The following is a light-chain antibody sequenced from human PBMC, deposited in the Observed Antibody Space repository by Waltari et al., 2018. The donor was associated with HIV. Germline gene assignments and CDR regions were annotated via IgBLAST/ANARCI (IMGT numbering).Light chain of an antibody. CDR3: QQSYSSPPT. Sequence: IQMTQSPSSLSASVGHRVTIPFRASQNIRSNLNWYQQKPGKAPKLLIYTASSLQNRVPSRFSGSGSGTDFTLTISNLQPEDFATYHCQQSYSSPPTFGQGTNVEIK. CDR1: QNIRSN. J-gene: IGKJ1*01. V-gene: IGKV1-39*01. CDR2: TAS.